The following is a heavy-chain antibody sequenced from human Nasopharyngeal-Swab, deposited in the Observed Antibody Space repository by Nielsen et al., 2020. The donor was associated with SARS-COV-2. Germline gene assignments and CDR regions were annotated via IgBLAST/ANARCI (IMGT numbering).Heavy chain of an antibody. D-gene: IGHD2-2*01. J-gene: IGHJ4*02. Sequence: GESLKISCAASGFTVSSNYMSWVRQAPGKGLEWVSVIYSGGSTYYADSVKGRFTISRDNSKNTLYLQMNSLRAEDTAVYYCARREVGCSSTGCYDYWGQGTLVTVSS. CDR2: IYSGGST. CDR1: GFTVSSNY. CDR3: ARREVGCSSTGCYDY. V-gene: IGHV3-53*01.